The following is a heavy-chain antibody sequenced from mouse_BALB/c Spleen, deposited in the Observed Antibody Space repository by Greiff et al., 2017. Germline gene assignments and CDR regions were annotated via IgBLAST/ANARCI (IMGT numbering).Heavy chain of an antibody. D-gene: IGHD1-2*01. CDR2: IYPYNGGT. V-gene: IGHV1S29*02. J-gene: IGHJ3*01. CDR3: AREAYGSFAY. Sequence: EVKLVESGPELVKPGASVKISCKASGYTFTDYNMHWVKQSHGKSLEWIGYIYPYNGGTGYNQKFKSKATLTVDNSSSTAYMELRSLTSEDSAVYYCAREAYGSFAYWGQGTLVTVSA. CDR1: GYTFTDYN.